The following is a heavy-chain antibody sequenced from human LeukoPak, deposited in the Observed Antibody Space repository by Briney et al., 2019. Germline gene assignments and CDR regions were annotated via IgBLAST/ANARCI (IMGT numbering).Heavy chain of an antibody. V-gene: IGHV5-51*01. CDR3: ARRHRGSGWVRYSWFDP. J-gene: IGHJ5*02. CDR1: GYSFTSYW. Sequence: KVGESLKISCKGSGYSFTSYWIGWVRQMPGKGLEWMGIIYPGDSDTRYSPSFQGQVTISADKSISTAYLQWSSLKASDTAMYYCARRHRGSGWVRYSWFDPWGQGTLVTVSS. D-gene: IGHD6-19*01. CDR2: IYPGDSDT.